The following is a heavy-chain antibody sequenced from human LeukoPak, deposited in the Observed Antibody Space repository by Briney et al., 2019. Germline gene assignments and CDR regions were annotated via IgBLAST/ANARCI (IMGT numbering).Heavy chain of an antibody. CDR2: ISGSGGSN. V-gene: IGHV3-23*01. CDR1: GCTISSYA. D-gene: IGHD2-2*01. J-gene: IGHJ4*02. Sequence: GGSLRLSCTASGCTISSYAMSWIRQAPGKGLEWVSAISGSGGSNYYADSVKGRFTLSRDNSKNTLYLQMNSLRAEDTAVYYCAKTVVPASPVPGVSYWGQGTLVTVSS. CDR3: AKTVVPASPVPGVSY.